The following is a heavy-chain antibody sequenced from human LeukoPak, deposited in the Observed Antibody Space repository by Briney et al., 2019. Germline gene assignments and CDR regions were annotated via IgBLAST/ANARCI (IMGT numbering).Heavy chain of an antibody. V-gene: IGHV3-23*01. D-gene: IGHD1-20*01. CDR3: ARAGITGTPYYYYMDV. CDR2: ISGSGGST. Sequence: GGSLRLSCAASGFTFSSYAMSWVRQAPGKGLEWVSAISGSGGSTYYADSVKGRFTISRDNSKNTLYLQMNSLRAEDTALYYCARAGITGTPYYYYMDVWGKGTTVTVSS. J-gene: IGHJ6*03. CDR1: GFTFSSYA.